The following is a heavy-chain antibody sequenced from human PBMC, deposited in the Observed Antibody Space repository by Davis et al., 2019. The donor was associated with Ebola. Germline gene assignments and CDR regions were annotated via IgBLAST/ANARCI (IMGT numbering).Heavy chain of an antibody. CDR3: ARDSKDFWSGYGLDV. CDR2: FYHSGST. J-gene: IGHJ6*04. V-gene: IGHV4-30-2*01. Sequence: PSETLSLTCAVSGGSISSGGYSWSWIRQPPGKGLEWIAYFYHSGSTYYNPSLKSRVTISVDTSKNQFSLKLSSVTAADTAVYYCARDSKDFWSGYGLDVWGKGTTVTVSS. D-gene: IGHD3-3*01. CDR1: GGSISSGGYS.